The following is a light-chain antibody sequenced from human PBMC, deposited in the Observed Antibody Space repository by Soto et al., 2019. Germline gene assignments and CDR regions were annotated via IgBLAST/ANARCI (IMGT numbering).Light chain of an antibody. J-gene: IGKJ4*01. CDR3: QQYNNWPLLT. CDR2: GAS. V-gene: IGKV3-15*01. CDR1: KSVSSN. Sequence: EIVMTQSPATLSVSPGERAPLSCRASKSVSSNLAWYQQKPGQAPRLLIYGASTRATDIPARFSGSGSGTEFTLTISSLQSEDFVVYYSQQYNNWPLLTFGGGTKVEIK.